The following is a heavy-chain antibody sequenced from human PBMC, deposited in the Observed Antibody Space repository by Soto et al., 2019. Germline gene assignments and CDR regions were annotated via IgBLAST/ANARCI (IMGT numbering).Heavy chain of an antibody. CDR1: GYTFTSYA. CDR2: INAGNGNT. J-gene: IGHJ3*02. D-gene: IGHD4-17*01. CDR3: ARGAGDYGVYDAFDI. V-gene: IGHV1-3*01. Sequence: ASVKVSCKASGYTFTSYAMHWVRQAPGQRLEWMGWINAGNGNTKYSQKFQGRVTITRDTSASTAYMELSSMRSEDTDVYYCARGAGDYGVYDAFDILGQGTMVTVS.